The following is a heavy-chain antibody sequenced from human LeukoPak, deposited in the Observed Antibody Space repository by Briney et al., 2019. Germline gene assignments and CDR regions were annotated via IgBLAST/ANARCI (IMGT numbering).Heavy chain of an antibody. CDR1: GGSISNNNYY. CDR3: ARQSSHSFWSSGYFRTYFFDY. D-gene: IGHD3-22*01. V-gene: IGHV4-39*01. J-gene: IGHJ4*02. Sequence: SETLSLTCTVSGGSISNNNYYWGWIRQPPGKGLEWIGSIYYSGSTYYNPSLKSRVTISVDTSKNQFSLNLSSVTAADTAVYYCARQSSHSFWSSGYFRTYFFDYWGQGTLVTVSS. CDR2: IYYSGST.